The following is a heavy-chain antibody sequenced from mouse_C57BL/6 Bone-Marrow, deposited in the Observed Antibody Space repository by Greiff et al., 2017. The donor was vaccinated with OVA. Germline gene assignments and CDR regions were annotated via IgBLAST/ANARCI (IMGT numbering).Heavy chain of an antibody. CDR1: GYTFTSYW. D-gene: IGHD2-5*01. Sequence: VQLQQPGAELVKPGASVKMFCKASGYTFTSYWITWVKQRPGHGLEWIGDIYPGSGSTNYKGKFKSKATRTVDPSSSTAYRQLSSLTSEDSAVYYCARGYSNYPFAYWGQGTLVTVSA. V-gene: IGHV1-55*01. CDR3: ARGYSNYPFAY. CDR2: IYPGSGST. J-gene: IGHJ3*01.